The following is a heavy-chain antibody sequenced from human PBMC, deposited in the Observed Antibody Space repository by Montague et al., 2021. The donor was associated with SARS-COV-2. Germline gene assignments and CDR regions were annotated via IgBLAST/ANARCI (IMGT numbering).Heavy chain of an antibody. CDR3: ARVGRQQLVRLSGMDV. V-gene: IGHV4-39*07. CDR2: IYYTEST. J-gene: IGHJ6*02. CDR1: GVSISSSSYY. D-gene: IGHD6-13*01. Sequence: SETLSLTCNVSGVSISSSSYYWGWIRQPPGNGLEWIGRIYYTESTYYXPSLKSRVTISLDTSKNQFSLKLSSVTAADTAVYYCARVGRQQLVRLSGMDVWGQGTTVTVSS.